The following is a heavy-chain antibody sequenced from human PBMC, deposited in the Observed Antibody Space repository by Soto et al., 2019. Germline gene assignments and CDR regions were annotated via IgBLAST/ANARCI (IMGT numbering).Heavy chain of an antibody. V-gene: IGHV1-2*02. Sequence: VASVKVSCKASGYTFTGYYMHWVRQAPGQGLEWMGWINPNSGGTNYAQKFQGRVTMTRDTSISTAYMELSRLRSDDTAVYYCARREGSGYGGWFDPWGQGTMVTVYS. CDR1: GYTFTGYY. CDR2: INPNSGGT. D-gene: IGHD5-12*01. CDR3: ARREGSGYGGWFDP. J-gene: IGHJ5*02.